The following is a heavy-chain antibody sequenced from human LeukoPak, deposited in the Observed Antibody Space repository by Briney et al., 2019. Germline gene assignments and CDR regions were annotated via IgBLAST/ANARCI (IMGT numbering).Heavy chain of an antibody. D-gene: IGHD5-18*01. V-gene: IGHV3-30*04. CDR3: ARDPIVGYSYGSYYFDY. CDR2: ISYDGSNK. Sequence: GGSLRLSCAASRFTVSSYAIHWVRQAPGKGLEWVAVISYDGSNKYYADSVKGRFTISRDNSKNTLYLQMNSLRAEDTAVYYCARDPIVGYSYGSYYFDYWGQGTLVTVSS. CDR1: RFTVSSYA. J-gene: IGHJ4*02.